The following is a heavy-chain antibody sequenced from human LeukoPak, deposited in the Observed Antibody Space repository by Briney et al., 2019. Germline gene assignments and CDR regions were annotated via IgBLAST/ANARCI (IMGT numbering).Heavy chain of an antibody. V-gene: IGHV4-59*01. Sequence: SETLSLNCTVSGGSISSYYWSWIRQPPGKGLEWIGYIYYSGSTNYNPSLKSRVTISVETTKNQFSLKLSSVTAADTAVYYCARGWYQLLAWGQGTLVTVSS. D-gene: IGHD2-2*01. CDR3: ARGWYQLLA. CDR2: IYYSGST. CDR1: GGSISSYY. J-gene: IGHJ5*02.